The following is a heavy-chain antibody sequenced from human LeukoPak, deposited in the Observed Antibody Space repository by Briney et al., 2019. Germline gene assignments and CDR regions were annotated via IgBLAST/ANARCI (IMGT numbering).Heavy chain of an antibody. Sequence: SETLSLTCSVSGVSISSGSFYWGWIRQSAGKGLEWIGRVHSSGDIYHNAAFRSRAAVSGDASKNQFSLQLNSVTAADTAVYYCARGASPKDAVFFDYWGQGALITVSS. V-gene: IGHV4-61*02. D-gene: IGHD3-16*01. CDR3: ARGASPKDAVFFDY. CDR2: VHSSGDI. J-gene: IGHJ4*02. CDR1: GVSISSGSFY.